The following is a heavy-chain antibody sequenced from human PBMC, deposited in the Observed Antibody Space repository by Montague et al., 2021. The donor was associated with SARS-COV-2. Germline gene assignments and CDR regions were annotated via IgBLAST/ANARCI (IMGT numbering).Heavy chain of an antibody. Sequence: SETLSLTCTVSGGSISSSNYYWDWIRQPPGKGLEWIGSIYDSGSTYYNSSLKSRVTISVDTSKNHFSLKLSSVTAADTAVYHCARRGRKLLPVATTIGGFDIWGQGTMVTVSS. CDR2: IYDSGST. D-gene: IGHD5-12*01. CDR1: GGSISSSNYY. CDR3: ARRGRKLLPVATTIGGFDI. J-gene: IGHJ3*02. V-gene: IGHV4-39*02.